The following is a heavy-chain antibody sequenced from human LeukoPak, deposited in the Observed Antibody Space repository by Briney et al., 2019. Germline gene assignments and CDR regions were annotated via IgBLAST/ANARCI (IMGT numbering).Heavy chain of an antibody. V-gene: IGHV1-69*05. J-gene: IGHJ6*03. CDR2: IIPIFGTA. D-gene: IGHD2-2*01. CDR3: ARVEVVPAATSYYYYYMDV. CDR1: GGTFSSYA. Sequence: SVKVSCKASGGTFSSYAISWVRQAPGQGLEWMGGIIPIFGTANYAQKFQGRVTITTDESTSTAYMELSSLRSEDTAVYYCARVEVVPAATSYYYYYMDVWGKGTTVTVSS.